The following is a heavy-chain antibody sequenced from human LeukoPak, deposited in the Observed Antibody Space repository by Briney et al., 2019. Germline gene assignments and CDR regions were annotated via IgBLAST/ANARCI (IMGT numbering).Heavy chain of an antibody. CDR3: ARGGLHGAFDI. CDR2: INHSGST. J-gene: IGHJ3*02. V-gene: IGHV4-34*01. Sequence: SETLSLTCAVYGGSFSGYYWSWIRQPPGKGLEWIGEINHSGSTNYNPSLKSRVTIPVDTSKNQFSLKLSSVTAADTAVYYCARGGLHGAFDIWGQGTMVTVSS. CDR1: GGSFSGYY. D-gene: IGHD2-15*01.